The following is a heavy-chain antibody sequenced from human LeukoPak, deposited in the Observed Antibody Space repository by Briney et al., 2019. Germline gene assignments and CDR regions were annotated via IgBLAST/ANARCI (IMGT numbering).Heavy chain of an antibody. CDR3: AVEAYYYDSSGPKGDVDY. V-gene: IGHV3-21*01. D-gene: IGHD3-22*01. Sequence: PGGSLRLSCAASGLTFNNSGMLWVRQAPGKGLEWVSSISSSSTYIYYADSVKGRFTISRDNAKNSLYLQMNSLRAEDTAVYYCAVEAYYYDSSGPKGDVDYWGQGTLVTVSS. CDR2: ISSSSTYI. J-gene: IGHJ4*02. CDR1: GLTFNNSG.